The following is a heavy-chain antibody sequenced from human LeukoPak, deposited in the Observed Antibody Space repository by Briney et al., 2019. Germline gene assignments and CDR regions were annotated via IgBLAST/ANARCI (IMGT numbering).Heavy chain of an antibody. CDR2: IYYSGST. J-gene: IGHJ4*02. D-gene: IGHD2-2*01. Sequence: SETLSLTCTVSGRSVSSGSYYWSWIRQPPGKGLEWIGYIYYSGSTNYNPSLKSRVTISVDTSKNQFSLKLSSVTAADTAVYYCASRYCSSTSCYYDYFDYWGQGTLVTVSS. V-gene: IGHV4-61*01. CDR3: ASRYCSSTSCYYDYFDY. CDR1: GRSVSSGSYY.